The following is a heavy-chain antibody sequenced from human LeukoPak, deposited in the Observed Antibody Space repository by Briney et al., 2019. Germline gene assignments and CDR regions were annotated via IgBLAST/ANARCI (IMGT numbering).Heavy chain of an antibody. D-gene: IGHD3-9*01. CDR1: GLTFSSYS. Sequence: GGSLRLSCAASGLTFSSYSMNWVRQASGKGLEWVSYISSSSSTIYYADSVKGRFTISRDNAKNSLYLQMNSLRAEDTAVYYCARDGYFDWSLVDYGMDVWGQGTTVTVSS. CDR3: ARDGYFDWSLVDYGMDV. J-gene: IGHJ6*02. V-gene: IGHV3-48*01. CDR2: ISSSSSTI.